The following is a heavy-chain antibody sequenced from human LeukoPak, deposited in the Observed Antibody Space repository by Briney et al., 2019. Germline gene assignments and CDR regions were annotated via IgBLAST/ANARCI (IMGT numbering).Heavy chain of an antibody. V-gene: IGHV3-23*01. CDR3: AKDFVRYNIQFDY. Sequence: TGGSLRLSCAASGLSFSSYAMSWVRQAPGKGLEWVSSISGGGAGTYYADSVRGRFTISRDNSKNTLYLQMNSLRAEDTALYYCAKDFVRYNIQFDYWGQGALVTVSS. CDR1: GLSFSSYA. D-gene: IGHD1-1*01. J-gene: IGHJ4*02. CDR2: ISGGGAGT.